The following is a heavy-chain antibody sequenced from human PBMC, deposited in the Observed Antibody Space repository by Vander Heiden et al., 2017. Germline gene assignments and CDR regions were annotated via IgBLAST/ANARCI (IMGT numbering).Heavy chain of an antibody. CDR2: IAGSGSNT. V-gene: IGHV3-23*01. CDR1: GFAFSSYA. J-gene: IGHJ4*02. CDR3: AKVAPHGKFPKYHFDF. D-gene: IGHD2-15*01. Sequence: VELLESGGDLVQPGGSLGLSCEASGFAFSSYAMSWVRQAPGKGLEWVSAIAGSGSNTYYADSVKGRFTISRDSSKNTLFLQMSSLRVEDTALYYCAKVAPHGKFPKYHFDFWGQGTLVTVSS.